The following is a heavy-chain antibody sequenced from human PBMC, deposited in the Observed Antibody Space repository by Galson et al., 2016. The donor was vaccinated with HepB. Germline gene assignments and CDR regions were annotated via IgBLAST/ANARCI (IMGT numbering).Heavy chain of an antibody. D-gene: IGHD6-6*01. CDR2: INHSGNN. J-gene: IGHJ6*02. CDR1: GGSFRGYY. V-gene: IGHV4-34*01. Sequence: ETLSLTCAIYGGSFRGYYWTWIRQSPGRGLGWIGEINHSGNNVYNPSLKSRATISGDTSKNQFSLRLISVTAADTAMYYCSRVRPRREGFIATRREPLDVWGHGTTVTVSS. CDR3: SRVRPRREGFIATRREPLDV.